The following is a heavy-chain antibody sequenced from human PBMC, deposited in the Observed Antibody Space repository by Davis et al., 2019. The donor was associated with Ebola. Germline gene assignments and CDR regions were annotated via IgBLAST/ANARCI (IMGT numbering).Heavy chain of an antibody. D-gene: IGHD3-10*01. CDR3: AKDQHYYGSGSSPTLDS. V-gene: IGHV3-23*01. Sequence: GGSLRLSCAASGLTFKNYDMTWVRQAQGKGLEWVPVISGSGDRTYYTDSVKGRFTISRDNSKNTLHLQMSSLRVEDTALYYCAKDQHYYGSGSSPTLDSWGQGALVTVAS. CDR2: ISGSGDRT. J-gene: IGHJ5*01. CDR1: GLTFKNYD.